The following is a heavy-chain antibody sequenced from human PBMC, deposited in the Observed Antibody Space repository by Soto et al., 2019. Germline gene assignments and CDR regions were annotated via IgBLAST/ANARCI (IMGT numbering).Heavy chain of an antibody. CDR1: GFTFSSYA. CDR2: ISGSGGST. CDR3: AKAAGYCSGGSCYYFDY. D-gene: IGHD2-15*01. J-gene: IGHJ4*02. Sequence: EVQLLESGGGLVQPGGSLRLSCAASGFTFSSYAMSWVRQAPGKGLEWVSAISGSGGSTYYADSVKGRFTISRDNSKNTLHLQMNSLRAEDTAVYYCAKAAGYCSGGSCYYFDYWGQGTLVTVSS. V-gene: IGHV3-23*01.